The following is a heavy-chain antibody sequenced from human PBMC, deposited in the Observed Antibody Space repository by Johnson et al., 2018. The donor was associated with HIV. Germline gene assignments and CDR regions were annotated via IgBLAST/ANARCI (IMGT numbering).Heavy chain of an antibody. Sequence: QVQLVESGGGLVKPGGSLRLSCAASGFTFSDYYMSWIRQAPGKGLEWVSYISSSGDDERSAESVKGRFIIPRDNAKNSLYLQMNSLRAEDTAFYYCARAPRVSFFVGAFDIWGQGTMVTVSS. CDR1: GFTFSDYY. D-gene: IGHD2-21*01. J-gene: IGHJ3*02. CDR2: ISSSGDDE. V-gene: IGHV3-11*05. CDR3: ARAPRVSFFVGAFDI.